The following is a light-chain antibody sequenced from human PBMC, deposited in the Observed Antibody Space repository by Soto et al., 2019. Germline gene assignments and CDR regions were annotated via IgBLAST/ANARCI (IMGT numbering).Light chain of an antibody. CDR3: QQSYRTPYT. CDR2: AAS. Sequence: DIQMTQSPSSLSASVGDRVTITCRASQGISSYLIWYQQRQGNPPKLLIYAASYLRSGVQSRFRCNGPGTEFILTISSLQPEDFATYYCQQSYRTPYTFGQGTKLETK. CDR1: QGISSY. V-gene: IGKV1-39*01. J-gene: IGKJ2*01.